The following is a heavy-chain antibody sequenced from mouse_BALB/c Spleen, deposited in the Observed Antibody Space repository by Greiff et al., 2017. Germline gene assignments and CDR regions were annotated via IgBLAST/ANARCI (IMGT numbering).Heavy chain of an antibody. J-gene: IGHJ2*01. CDR3: ARFITTVDYFDY. V-gene: IGHV1-7*01. D-gene: IGHD1-1*01. Sequence: VQLQQSGAELAKPGASVKMSCKASGYTFTSYWMHWVKQRPGQGLEWIGYINPSTGYTEYNQKFKDKATLTADKSSSTAYMQLSSLTSEDSAVYYCARFITTVDYFDYWGQGTTLTVSS. CDR2: INPSTGYT. CDR1: GYTFTSYW.